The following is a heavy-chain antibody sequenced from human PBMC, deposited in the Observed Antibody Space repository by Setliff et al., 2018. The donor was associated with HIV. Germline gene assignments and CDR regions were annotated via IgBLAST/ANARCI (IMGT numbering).Heavy chain of an antibody. CDR3: ARQPRGPDRSYYMDV. CDR2: IYTSGST. CDR1: GCSISSGNFY. Sequence: SETLSLTCTVSGCSISSGNFYWGWIRQPAGKGLEWLGHIYTSGSTNYNPPLKSRATISVDTTKNQFSLKLRSVTAADTAVYYCARQPRGPDRSYYMDVWGEKTTVTVSS. V-gene: IGHV4-61*09. D-gene: IGHD6-13*01. J-gene: IGHJ6*03.